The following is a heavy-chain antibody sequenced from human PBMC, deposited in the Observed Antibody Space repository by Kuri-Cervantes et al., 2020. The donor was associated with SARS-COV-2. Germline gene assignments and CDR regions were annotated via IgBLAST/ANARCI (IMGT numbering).Heavy chain of an antibody. J-gene: IGHJ4*02. CDR3: ARTSAVPAAKRTYYFNY. V-gene: IGHV4-39*07. Sequence: SETLSLTCTVSGGSISSSSYYWGWIRQPPGKGLGWIGSIYYSGSTYYNPSLKSRVTISVDTSKNQFSLKLSSVTAADTAVYYCARTSAVPAAKRTYYFNYWGQGTLVTVSS. D-gene: IGHD2-2*01. CDR1: GGSISSSSYY. CDR2: IYYSGST.